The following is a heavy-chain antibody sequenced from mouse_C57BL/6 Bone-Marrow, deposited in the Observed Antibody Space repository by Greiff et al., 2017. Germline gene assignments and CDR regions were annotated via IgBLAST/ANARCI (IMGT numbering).Heavy chain of an antibody. CDR1: GFTFSNYW. D-gene: IGHD3-2*02. J-gene: IGHJ2*01. V-gene: IGHV6-3*01. CDR2: IRLKSDNYAT. CDR3: TDLDSSGYGD. Sequence: EVKLMESGGGLVQPGGSMKLSCVASGFTFSNYWMNWVRQSPEKGLEWVAQIRLKSDNYATHYAESVKGRFTISRDDSKSSVYLQMNNLRAEDTGIYYCTDLDSSGYGDWGQGTTLTVSS.